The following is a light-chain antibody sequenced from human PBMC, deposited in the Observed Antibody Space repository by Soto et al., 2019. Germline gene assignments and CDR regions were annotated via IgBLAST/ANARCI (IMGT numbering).Light chain of an antibody. CDR3: TSYAGSNNFFYV. J-gene: IGLJ1*01. V-gene: IGLV2-8*01. CDR2: EVS. CDR1: SSDVGGYNY. Sequence: QSALTQPPSASGSPGQSVTISCTGTSSDVGGYNYVSWYQQHPGKAPKLMIYEVSKRPSGVPDRFSGSKSGNTASLTVSGLQAEHEADYYCTSYAGSNNFFYVFGTGTKLTVL.